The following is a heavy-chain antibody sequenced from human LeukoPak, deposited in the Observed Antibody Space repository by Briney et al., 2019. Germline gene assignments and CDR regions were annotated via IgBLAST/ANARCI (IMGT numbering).Heavy chain of an antibody. Sequence: PGGSLRLSCAASGFTFSSCGMHWVRQAPGKGLEWVAFIRYDGSNKYYADSVKGRFTISRDNSKNTLYLQMNSLRAEDTAVYYCAKDTPYSSGWWGDYWGQGTLVTVSS. CDR1: GFTFSSCG. D-gene: IGHD6-19*01. CDR3: AKDTPYSSGWWGDY. J-gene: IGHJ4*02. CDR2: IRYDGSNK. V-gene: IGHV3-30*02.